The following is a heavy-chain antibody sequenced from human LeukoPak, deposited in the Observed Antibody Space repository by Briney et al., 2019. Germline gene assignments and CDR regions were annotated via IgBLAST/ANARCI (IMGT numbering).Heavy chain of an antibody. CDR1: GGSISSSSYY. CDR3: VRTNPWDLTYYFDY. V-gene: IGHV4-39*07. J-gene: IGHJ4*02. D-gene: IGHD1-14*01. Sequence: SETLSLTCAVSGGSISSSSYYWGWLRQPPGKELQWIGSIYYSGSTYYNPSLKSRVTISIDTSKNQFSLRLSSVTAADTAVYYCVRTNPWDLTYYFDYWGQGTLVTVSS. CDR2: IYYSGST.